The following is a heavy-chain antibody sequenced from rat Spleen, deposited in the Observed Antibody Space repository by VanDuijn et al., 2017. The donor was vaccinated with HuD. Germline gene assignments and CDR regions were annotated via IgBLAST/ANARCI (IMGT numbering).Heavy chain of an antibody. CDR2: ISYDGRST. Sequence: EVQLVESGGGLVQPGRSLKLSCAASGFTVSDYNMAWVRQAPKKGLEWVATISYDGRSTYYRDSVKGRFTISRDDAKNTLYLQMDSLRSEDTATYYCARRGPTDYFDYWGQGVMVTVSS. CDR3: ARRGPTDYFDY. CDR1: GFTVSDYN. V-gene: IGHV5-7*01. J-gene: IGHJ2*01. D-gene: IGHD2-1*01.